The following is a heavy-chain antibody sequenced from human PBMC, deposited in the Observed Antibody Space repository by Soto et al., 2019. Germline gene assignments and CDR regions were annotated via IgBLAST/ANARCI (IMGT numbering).Heavy chain of an antibody. CDR3: ARIGYSFAGGY. CDR2: INSDGST. J-gene: IGHJ4*02. Sequence: EVQLVESGGGLIPPGGSLRLSCAASGFLVNSAYMTWVRQASGKGLEWLSMINSDGSTLYAESVKGRFTISRDNSKNRLDLQMNSLRAEDTAMYYCARIGYSFAGGYWGQGALVIVTS. CDR1: GFLVNSAY. D-gene: IGHD5-18*01. V-gene: IGHV3-53*01.